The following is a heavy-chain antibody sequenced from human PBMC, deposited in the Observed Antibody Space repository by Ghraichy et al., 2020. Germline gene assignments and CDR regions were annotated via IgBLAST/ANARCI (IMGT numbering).Heavy chain of an antibody. CDR1: GGTFSSYA. CDR2: IIPIFGTA. J-gene: IGHJ6*02. Sequence: SVKVSCKASGGTFSSYAISWVRPAPGQGLEWMGGIIPIFGTANYAQKFQGRVTITADESTSTAYMELSSLRSEDTAVYYCARDSGGFIAARPYYYYGMDVWGQGTTVTVSS. V-gene: IGHV1-69*13. D-gene: IGHD6-6*01. CDR3: ARDSGGFIAARPYYYYGMDV.